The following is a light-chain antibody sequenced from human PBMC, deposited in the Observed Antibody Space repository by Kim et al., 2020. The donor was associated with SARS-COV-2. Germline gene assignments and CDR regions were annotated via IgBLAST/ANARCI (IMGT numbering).Light chain of an antibody. Sequence: SVSVGDRVPLTCRASEGIHNSLAWFQQRTGKAPKSLIYAASTWQSGVPSSFRGSGSGTDFTLTISSLQPEDFATYYCQHYSNYAPTFGQGTKLEI. V-gene: IGKV1-16*01. CDR2: AAS. CDR3: QHYSNYAPT. J-gene: IGKJ2*01. CDR1: EGIHNS.